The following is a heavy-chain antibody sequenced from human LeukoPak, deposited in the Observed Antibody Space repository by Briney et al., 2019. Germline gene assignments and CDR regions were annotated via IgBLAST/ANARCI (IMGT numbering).Heavy chain of an antibody. V-gene: IGHV4-38-2*02. J-gene: IGHJ5*02. CDR2: IYHSGST. CDR1: GYSISSGYY. D-gene: IGHD3-3*01. CDR3: ARVGYDFWSGWFDP. Sequence: SETLSLTCTVSGYSISSGYYWGWIRQPPGKGLEWIGSIYHSGSTYYSPSLKSRVTISVDTSKNQFSLKLSSVTAADTAVYYCARVGYDFWSGWFDPWGQGTLVTVSS.